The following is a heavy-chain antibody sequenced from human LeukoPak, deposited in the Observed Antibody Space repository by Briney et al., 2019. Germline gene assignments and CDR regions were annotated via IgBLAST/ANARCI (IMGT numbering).Heavy chain of an antibody. D-gene: IGHD6-19*01. V-gene: IGHV4-39*01. CDR3: VSTYEGGVAGAGGGYFHH. Sequence: SETLSLTCTVSGGSISSSSYYWGWIRQPPGKGLEWIGSIYYSGSTYYNPSLKSRVTISVDTSKNQFSLKLSAVTAADTAVYYCVSTYEGGVAGAGGGYFHHWGQGTLVIVSS. CDR2: IYYSGST. J-gene: IGHJ1*01. CDR1: GGSISSSSYY.